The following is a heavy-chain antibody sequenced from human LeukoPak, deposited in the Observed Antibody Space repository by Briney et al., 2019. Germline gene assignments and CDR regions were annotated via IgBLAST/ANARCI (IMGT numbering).Heavy chain of an antibody. Sequence: GGSLRLSCAASGFTFSSYDRTWVRQAPGKGLEWVSYISGSGFAIYYADSVKGRFTISRDNAKNSLYLQMNSLRAEDTAVYYCAREGDVYHRNGGYHSHQWGQGTLVTVSS. D-gene: IGHD1-14*01. CDR1: GFTFSSYD. J-gene: IGHJ4*02. V-gene: IGHV3-48*03. CDR2: ISGSGFAI. CDR3: AREGDVYHRNGGYHSHQ.